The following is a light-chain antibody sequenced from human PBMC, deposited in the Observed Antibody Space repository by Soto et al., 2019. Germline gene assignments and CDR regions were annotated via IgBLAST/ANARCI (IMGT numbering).Light chain of an antibody. Sequence: QSALTQPASVSGSPGQSITISCTGTSSDVGSYNLVSWYQEHPGKAPKVLIYEGTKRPSGVSNRFSGSKSGNTASLTISGLQAEDGADYYCSSYAGSRFYVFGTGTKVPVL. CDR2: EGT. J-gene: IGLJ1*01. CDR3: SSYAGSRFYV. V-gene: IGLV2-23*01. CDR1: SSDVGSYNL.